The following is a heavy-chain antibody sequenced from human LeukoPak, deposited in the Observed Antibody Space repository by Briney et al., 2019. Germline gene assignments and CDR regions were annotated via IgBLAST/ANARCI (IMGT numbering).Heavy chain of an antibody. Sequence: SETLSLTCTVSGGSVSGGIYSCSWIRHPPGKGLEWIGYIHYSGSTVYNPSLKSRVTMSIDTSKNQFSLNLSSATAADTAVYYCTRTGSTGGYWGQGTLVTVSS. CDR3: TRTGSTGGY. V-gene: IGHV4-61*01. CDR2: IHYSGST. J-gene: IGHJ4*02. D-gene: IGHD1-7*01. CDR1: GGSVSGGIYS.